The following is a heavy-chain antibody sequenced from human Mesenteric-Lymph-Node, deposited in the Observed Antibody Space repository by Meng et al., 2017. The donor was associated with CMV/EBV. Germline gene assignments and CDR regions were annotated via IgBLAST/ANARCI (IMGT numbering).Heavy chain of an antibody. Sequence: SWKASKYTFTSYDFNWVRQATGQGLEWMGWINPKSGGTEYAQKLEGWVTLSSDMSINTVYMELRRLRSDDTAIYYCARRATAGTFDYWGQGTLVTVSS. J-gene: IGHJ4*02. CDR3: ARRATAGTFDY. D-gene: IGHD6-13*01. V-gene: IGHV1-2*04. CDR2: INPKSGGT. CDR1: KYTFTSYD.